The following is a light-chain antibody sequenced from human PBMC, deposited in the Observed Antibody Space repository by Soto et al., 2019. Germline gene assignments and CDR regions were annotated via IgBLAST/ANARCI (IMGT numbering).Light chain of an antibody. Sequence: LTQPHSVSESPGKTLSISCTRSSGSIANNYVQWYQHHPGKAPKLMIYDVSNRPSGVSSRFSGSKSGNGASLTISGLQAEDEADYYCNSYTRGATLDVMFGGGTKLTVL. CDR3: NSYTRGATLDVM. V-gene: IGLV2-14*01. J-gene: IGLJ3*02. CDR1: SGSIANNY. CDR2: DVS.